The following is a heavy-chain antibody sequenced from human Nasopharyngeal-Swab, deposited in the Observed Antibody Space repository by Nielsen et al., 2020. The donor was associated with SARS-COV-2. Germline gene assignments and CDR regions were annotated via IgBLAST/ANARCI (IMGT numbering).Heavy chain of an antibody. V-gene: IGHV4-39*01. CDR2: IYYSGST. D-gene: IGHD6-19*01. CDR1: GGSISSYY. J-gene: IGHJ6*02. Sequence: SETLSLTCTVSGGSISSYYWGWIRQPPGKGLEWIGSIYYSGSTYYNPSLKSRVTISVDTSKNQFSLKLSSVTAADTAVYYCASSYSSGWYFLDVWGQGTTVTVSS. CDR3: ASSYSSGWYFLDV.